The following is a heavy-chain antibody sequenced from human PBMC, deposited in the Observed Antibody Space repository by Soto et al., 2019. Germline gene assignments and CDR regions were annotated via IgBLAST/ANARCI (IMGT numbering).Heavy chain of an antibody. CDR1: GGSISSGNFY. Sequence: VRLQESGPGLMRPSETLSLTCTVSGGSISSGNFYWSWIRQPPGKGLEWIGYIYFSGSTSYSPSLKSRLTISLNTSNNQFSLKLTSVTAADTAVYYCAHDSHGGNTYFDLWGQGALVTVSS. D-gene: IGHD1-26*01. J-gene: IGHJ4*02. V-gene: IGHV4-31*04. CDR3: AHDSHGGNTYFDL. CDR2: IYFSGST.